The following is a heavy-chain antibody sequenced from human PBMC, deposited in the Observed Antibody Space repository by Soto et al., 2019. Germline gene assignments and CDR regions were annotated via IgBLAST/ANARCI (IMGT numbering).Heavy chain of an antibody. D-gene: IGHD2-21*01. V-gene: IGHV3-74*01. Sequence: WARQAPEEGLVWVSRTNSDGSSTPYADSGKGRFTISRDNAKTTLYLQMNSLRAEDTAVYYCAKGFFYFKPKTAYDY. CDR3: AKGFFYFKPKTAYDY. J-gene: IGHJ4*01. CDR2: TNSDGSST.